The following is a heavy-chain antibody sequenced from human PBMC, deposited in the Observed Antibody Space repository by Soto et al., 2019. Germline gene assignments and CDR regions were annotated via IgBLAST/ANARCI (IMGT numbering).Heavy chain of an antibody. CDR2: ISGSGGNT. J-gene: IGHJ6*02. CDR3: AKSINPYSSSSAGMDV. Sequence: GGSLRLSCAASGFTFSSYAMSWVRQAPGKGLEWVSAISGSGGNTYYADSVKGRFTISRDNSKNTLYLQMNSLRAEDTAVYYCAKSINPYSSSSAGMDVWGQGTTVTVSS. D-gene: IGHD6-6*01. V-gene: IGHV3-23*01. CDR1: GFTFSSYA.